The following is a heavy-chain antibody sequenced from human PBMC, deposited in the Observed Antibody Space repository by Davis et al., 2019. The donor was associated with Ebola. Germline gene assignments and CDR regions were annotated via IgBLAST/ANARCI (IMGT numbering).Heavy chain of an antibody. CDR2: ISSSSSYI. D-gene: IGHD3-10*02. J-gene: IGHJ6*02. Sequence: PGGSLRLSCAASGFTFSSYSMNWVRQAPGKGLEWVSSISSSSSYIYYADSVKGRFTISRDNAKNSLYLQMNSLRAEDTAVYYCARDLGSGSYYSRWGYYYYGMDVWGQGTTVTVSS. V-gene: IGHV3-21*01. CDR3: ARDLGSGSYYSRWGYYYYGMDV. CDR1: GFTFSSYS.